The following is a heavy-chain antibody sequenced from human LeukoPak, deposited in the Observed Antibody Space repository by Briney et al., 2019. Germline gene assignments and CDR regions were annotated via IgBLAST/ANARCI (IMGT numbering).Heavy chain of an antibody. CDR1: GYTFTSYY. D-gene: IGHD2-2*01. CDR3: ARDGRYCSSTSCYARNYYYYYMDV. J-gene: IGHJ6*03. CDR2: INPSGGST. V-gene: IGHV1-46*01. Sequence: ASVKVSCKASGYTFTSYYMHWVRQAPGQGLEWMGIINPSGGSTSYAQKFQGRVTMTRDMSTSTVYMELSSLRSEDTAVYYCARDGRYCSSTSCYARNYYYYYMDVWGKGTTVTVSS.